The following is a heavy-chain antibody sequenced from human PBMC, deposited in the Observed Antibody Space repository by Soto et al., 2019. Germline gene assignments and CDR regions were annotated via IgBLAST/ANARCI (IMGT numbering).Heavy chain of an antibody. CDR2: ISYDGSNK. CDR3: ARDMCEKSASWPAY. Sequence: QVQLVESGGGAVQPGRSLRLSCAASGFTFSSYGMHWVRQAPGKGLGWAAVISYDGSNKCYADSVEGRFTISRDNSKNILYLEMDSLRPEDTAVYYCARDMCEKSASWPAYWGRGTLVTVSS. D-gene: IGHD2-2*01. J-gene: IGHJ4*02. CDR1: GFTFSSYG. V-gene: IGHV3-30*03.